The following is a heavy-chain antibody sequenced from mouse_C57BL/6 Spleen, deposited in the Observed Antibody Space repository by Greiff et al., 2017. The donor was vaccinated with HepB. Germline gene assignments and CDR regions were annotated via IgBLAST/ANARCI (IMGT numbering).Heavy chain of an antibody. CDR2: ISDGGSYT. CDR3: ARDYGSSPWYFDV. J-gene: IGHJ1*03. Sequence: LVESGGGLVKPGGSLKLSCAASGFTFSSYAMSWVRQTPEKRLEWVATISDGGSYTYYPDNVKGRFTISRDNAKNNLYLQMSHLKSEDTAMYYCARDYGSSPWYFDVWGTGTTVTVSS. CDR1: GFTFSSYA. D-gene: IGHD1-1*01. V-gene: IGHV5-4*01.